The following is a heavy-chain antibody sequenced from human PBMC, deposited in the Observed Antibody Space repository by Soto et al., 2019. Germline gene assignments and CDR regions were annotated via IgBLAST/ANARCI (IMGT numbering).Heavy chain of an antibody. Sequence: EVQLVESGGGLVQPGGSLRLSCAASGFTFSSSGMNWVRQAPGKGLEWVSYISTRSNSIYYGDSVKGGFTISRDNAKNSLFLQMNSQRDEDAAVYFCASAKYSGGYSAFDAWGQGTLVNVSS. CDR2: ISTRSNSI. D-gene: IGHD1-26*01. CDR1: GFTFSSSG. CDR3: ASAKYSGGYSAFDA. V-gene: IGHV3-48*02. J-gene: IGHJ4*02.